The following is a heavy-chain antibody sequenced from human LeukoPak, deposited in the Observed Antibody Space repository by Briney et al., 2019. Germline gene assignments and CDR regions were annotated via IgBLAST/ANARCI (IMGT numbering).Heavy chain of an antibody. CDR2: ISGSGGST. CDR3: VFGRRWWPHDAFDI. V-gene: IGHV3-23*01. J-gene: IGHJ3*02. Sequence: GALRLSCAASGFTFSSYAMSWVRQAPGKGLEWVSAISGSGGSTYYAGSVKGRFTISRDNSKNTLYLQMDSLRAEDTAVYYCVFGRRWWPHDAFDIWGQGTMVTVSS. CDR1: GFTFSSYA. D-gene: IGHD5-24*01.